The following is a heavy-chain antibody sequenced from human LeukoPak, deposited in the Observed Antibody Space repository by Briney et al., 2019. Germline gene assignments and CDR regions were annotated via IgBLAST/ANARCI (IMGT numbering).Heavy chain of an antibody. CDR3: ARGGGLDV. CDR1: GFTFSNYG. Sequence: GGSLRLSCAASGFTFSNYGMHWVRQAPGKGLEWVSVIWYDGSGKYYADSVKGRFTISGDNSKSTLYLQMSNLRAEDTAVYFCARGGGLDVWGQGATVTVSS. CDR2: IWYDGSGK. D-gene: IGHD3-16*01. J-gene: IGHJ6*02. V-gene: IGHV3-33*01.